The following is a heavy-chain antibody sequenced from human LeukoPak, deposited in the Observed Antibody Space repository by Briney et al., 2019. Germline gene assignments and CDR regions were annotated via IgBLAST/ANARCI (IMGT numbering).Heavy chain of an antibody. J-gene: IGHJ4*02. D-gene: IGHD3-10*02. CDR3: AKELDTMFFDY. V-gene: IGHV3-43*01. CDR2: AGWAGGTT. Sequence: GGSLRLSCATPGFNFDRYTIHWVRQAPGKGLEWVSLAGWAGGTTFYSDSVRGRFTISRDSGRKSVYLQMNSLTTDDTAFYFCAKELDTMFFDYWGQGALVTVSS. CDR1: GFNFDRYT.